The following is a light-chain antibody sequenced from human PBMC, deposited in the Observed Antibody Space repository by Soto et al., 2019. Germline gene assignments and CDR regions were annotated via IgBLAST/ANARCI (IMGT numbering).Light chain of an antibody. V-gene: IGLV2-8*01. Sequence: QSALTQPPSASGSPGQSVTISCTGSKSDIXXYDFVSXYQHHPGKAPRLIIYELVHRPSGVRDGFYGSKSGNTASLTVSGLQAADAADYFCKSYAGSNTYVFGPGTKVTVL. CDR3: KSYAGSNTYV. CDR2: ELV. J-gene: IGLJ1*01. CDR1: KSDIXXYDF.